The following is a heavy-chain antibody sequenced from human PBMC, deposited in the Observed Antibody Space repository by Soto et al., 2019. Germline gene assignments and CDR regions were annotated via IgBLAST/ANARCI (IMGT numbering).Heavy chain of an antibody. CDR1: GGTFSSSG. J-gene: IGHJ6*02. D-gene: IGHD3-16*02. CDR2: IVPSLDTT. V-gene: IGHV1-69*11. CDR3: ARWPQPRYTADPYAVDV. Sequence: QVHLVQSGPEVTTPGSSVKVSCKASGGTFSSSGFSWVRQAPGQGLEWMGMIVPSLDTTNYAQKLQARVTITADEVTSTAYMELRSLRSEDTAVYYCARWPQPRYTADPYAVDVWGQGTRVIVSS.